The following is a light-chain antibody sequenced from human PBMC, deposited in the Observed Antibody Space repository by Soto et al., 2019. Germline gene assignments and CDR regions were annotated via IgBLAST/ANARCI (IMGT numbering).Light chain of an antibody. J-gene: IGKJ1*01. CDR2: AAS. Sequence: DIQITQSPASLSSSLLDVVTITCRASQSISSYVSWYQQKPGKAPKLLIYAASRLESGVPSMFSGSRSGTDFTLTISSLQAEDFATYHRQQSYSRMTFGQGTKVDIK. CDR1: QSISSY. V-gene: IGKV1-39*01. CDR3: QQSYSRMT.